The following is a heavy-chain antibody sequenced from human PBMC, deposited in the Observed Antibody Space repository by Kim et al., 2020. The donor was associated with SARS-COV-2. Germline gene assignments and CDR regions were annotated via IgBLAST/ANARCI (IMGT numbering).Heavy chain of an antibody. CDR2: ISYDGSNK. Sequence: GGSLRLSCAASGFTFSSYGMHWVRQAPGKGLEWVAVISYDGSNKYYADSVKGRFTISRDNSKNTLYLQMNSLRAEDTAVYYCAKDHDERDGYTSLPDFDYWGQGTLVTVSS. CDR3: AKDHDERDGYTSLPDFDY. J-gene: IGHJ4*02. CDR1: GFTFSSYG. V-gene: IGHV3-30*18. D-gene: IGHD5-12*01.